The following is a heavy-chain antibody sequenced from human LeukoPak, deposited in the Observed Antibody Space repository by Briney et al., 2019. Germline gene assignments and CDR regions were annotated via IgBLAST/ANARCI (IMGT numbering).Heavy chain of an antibody. V-gene: IGHV3-9*01. CDR3: AKGNSSSWRSYYYYGMDV. CDR2: ISWNSGSI. D-gene: IGHD6-13*01. CDR1: GFTFDDYA. Sequence: QAGGSLRLSCAASGFTFDDYAMHWVRQAPGKGLEWVSGISWNSGSIGYADSVKGRFTISRDNAKNSLYLQMNSLRAEDTALYYCAKGNSSSWRSYYYYGMDVWGQGTTVTVSS. J-gene: IGHJ6*02.